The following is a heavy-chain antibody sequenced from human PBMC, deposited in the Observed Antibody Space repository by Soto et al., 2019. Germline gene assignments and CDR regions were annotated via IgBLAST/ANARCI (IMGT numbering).Heavy chain of an antibody. V-gene: IGHV3-74*01. CDR1: GFTFSSYW. CDR3: AGNHYYDSSGYPD. CDR2: INSDGSST. J-gene: IGHJ4*02. Sequence: EVQLVESGGGLVQPGGSLRLSCAASGFTFSSYWMHWVRQAPGKGLVWVSRINSDGSSTSYADSVKGRFTISRDNAKNTLYLQMNRLRAEDTAVYYWAGNHYYDSSGYPDCGQGTLVTVSS. D-gene: IGHD3-22*01.